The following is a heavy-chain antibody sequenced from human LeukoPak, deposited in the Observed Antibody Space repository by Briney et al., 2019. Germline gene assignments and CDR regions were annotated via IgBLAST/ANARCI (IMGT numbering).Heavy chain of an antibody. J-gene: IGHJ4*02. CDR1: GFIFSHYW. CDR3: AIGNWFHY. V-gene: IGHV3-7*01. D-gene: IGHD1-1*01. Sequence: GGSLRLSCTVSGFIFSHYWMSWVRQAPEKGLEWVANINQDGSEKYHVDSVKGRLTISRDNAKNSLYLQMNSLRAEDTAVYYCAIGNWFHYWGRGTLAAVSS. CDR2: INQDGSEK.